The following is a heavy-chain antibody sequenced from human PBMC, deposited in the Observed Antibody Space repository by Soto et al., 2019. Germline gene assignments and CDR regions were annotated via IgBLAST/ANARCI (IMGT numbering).Heavy chain of an antibody. CDR3: ARNPQGPVDFYL. Sequence: PSEPQSPISTVSGASISSYCRRLIPQPPGKRLEWMGHIISTGSTHYSPSLKSRVTISLGTSENQLSLSLTSVTATDTAVYYCARNPQGPVDFYLWGQGTLVTVSS. V-gene: IGHV4-59*01. J-gene: IGHJ4*02. CDR2: IISTGST. CDR1: GASISSYC.